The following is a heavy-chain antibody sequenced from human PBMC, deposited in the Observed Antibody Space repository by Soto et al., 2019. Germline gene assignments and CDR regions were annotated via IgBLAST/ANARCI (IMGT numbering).Heavy chain of an antibody. CDR3: ATNYAYYYYYGMDV. CDR1: GGSISSSSYY. Sequence: SETLSLTCTVSGGSISSSSYYWGWMRQAPGKGLEWIGSIYYSGSTYYNPSLKSRATISVDTTKNQFSLKLSSVTAADTAVYYCATNYAYYYYYGMDVWGQGTTVTVSS. CDR2: IYYSGST. D-gene: IGHD4-4*01. J-gene: IGHJ6*02. V-gene: IGHV4-39*01.